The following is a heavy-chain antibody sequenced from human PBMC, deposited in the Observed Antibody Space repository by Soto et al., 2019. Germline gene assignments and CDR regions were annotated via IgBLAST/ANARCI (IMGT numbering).Heavy chain of an antibody. D-gene: IGHD1-1*01. Sequence: PGGSLRLSCAASGFTFSSYAMSWVRQAPRKGLEWVSAISGRTGSTSYADSVKGRFTISRDNSRNTLYLQMNSLRAEDTAVYYCGVQYDYWGQGTLVTVSS. CDR1: GFTFSSYA. V-gene: IGHV3-23*01. CDR3: GVQYDY. CDR2: ISGRTGST. J-gene: IGHJ4*02.